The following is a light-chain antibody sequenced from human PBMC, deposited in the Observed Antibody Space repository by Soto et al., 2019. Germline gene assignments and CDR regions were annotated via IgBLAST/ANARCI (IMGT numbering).Light chain of an antibody. CDR2: EDI. CDR3: CSYARSNFV. J-gene: IGLJ1*01. CDR1: SSDVGNYNL. Sequence: QSALTQPASVSGSPGQSITISCTGTSSDVGNYNLVSWYQQHPGKAPKLMIYEDIKRPSGVSDRFSGSKSGNTASLTISGLQAEDEADYYCCSYARSNFVFGTGTKLTVL. V-gene: IGLV2-23*01.